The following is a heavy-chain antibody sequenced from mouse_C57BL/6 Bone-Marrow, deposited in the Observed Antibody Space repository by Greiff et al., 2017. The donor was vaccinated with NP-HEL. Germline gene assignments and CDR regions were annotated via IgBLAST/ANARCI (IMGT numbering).Heavy chain of an antibody. CDR2: INPGSGGT. Sequence: VQLQQSGAELVRPGTSVKVSCKASGYAFTNYLIEWVKQRPGQGLEWIGVINPGSGGTNYNEKFKGKATLTADKSSSTAYMQLSSLTSEDSAVYFCARGGWRRLVYAMDYWGQGTSVTVSS. D-gene: IGHD3-2*02. CDR1: GYAFTNYL. J-gene: IGHJ4*01. CDR3: ARGGWRRLVYAMDY. V-gene: IGHV1-54*01.